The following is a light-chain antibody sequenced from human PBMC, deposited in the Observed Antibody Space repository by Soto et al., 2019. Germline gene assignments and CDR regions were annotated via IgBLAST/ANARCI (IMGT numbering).Light chain of an antibody. CDR2: DAS. CDR1: QSVSRS. V-gene: IGKV3-11*01. J-gene: IGKJ4*01. CDR3: QQRSNS. Sequence: EIVLTQSPATLSSFPGDRVTLSCRASQSVSRSLTWYQQKPGQAPRLLIYDASTRATGIPPRFSGSGSGTDFTLTISSLEPEDFAVYYCQQRSNSFGGGTKVDIK.